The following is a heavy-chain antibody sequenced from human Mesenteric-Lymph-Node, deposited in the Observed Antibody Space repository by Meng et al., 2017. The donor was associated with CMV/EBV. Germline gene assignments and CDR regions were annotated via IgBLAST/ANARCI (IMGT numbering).Heavy chain of an antibody. CDR2: ISGSSPDM. Sequence: LTRAGSGFTLSTYGMNWVRQAPGKGLEWGSSISGSSPDMYYADSVKGRFTISRDNAKNSLYLQMNSLRAEDTAVYYCARVKADVGATDYWGQGTLVTVSS. D-gene: IGHD1-26*01. V-gene: IGHV3-21*01. CDR1: GFTLSTYG. J-gene: IGHJ4*02. CDR3: ARVKADVGATDY.